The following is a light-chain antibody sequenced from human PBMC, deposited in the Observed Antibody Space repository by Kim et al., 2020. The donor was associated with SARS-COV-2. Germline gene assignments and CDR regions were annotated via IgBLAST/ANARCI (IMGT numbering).Light chain of an antibody. J-gene: IGKJ1*01. Sequence: ASVGDRVTITCRAGQSINTYLNWYQQKPGKAPKLLIYAASSLQSGVPSRFSGSGSGTDFTLTISSLQPEDFATYYCQQSYGASWTFGQGTKVDIK. CDR2: AAS. V-gene: IGKV1-39*01. CDR3: QQSYGASWT. CDR1: QSINTY.